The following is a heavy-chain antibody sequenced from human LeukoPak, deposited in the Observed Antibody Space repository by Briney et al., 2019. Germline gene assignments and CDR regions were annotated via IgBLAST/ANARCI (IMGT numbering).Heavy chain of an antibody. V-gene: IGHV3-48*03. CDR1: GFTFSSYE. CDR3: AREGLWGAARDAFDI. Sequence: GGSLRLSCAASGFTFSSYEMNWVRQAPGKGLEWVSYISISGSTIYYADSVKGRFTISRDNAKNSLYLQMNSLRVEDTAVYYCAREGLWGAARDAFDIWGQGTMVTVSS. J-gene: IGHJ3*02. D-gene: IGHD6-6*01. CDR2: ISISGSTI.